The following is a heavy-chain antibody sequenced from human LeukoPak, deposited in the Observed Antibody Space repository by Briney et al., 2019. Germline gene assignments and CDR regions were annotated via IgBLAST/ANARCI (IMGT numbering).Heavy chain of an antibody. CDR2: IYYSGST. CDR1: GGSIGSYY. D-gene: IGHD3-10*01. J-gene: IGHJ3*02. CDR3: ARDMGYDAFDI. V-gene: IGHV4-59*01. Sequence: PSETLSLTCTVSGGSIGSYYWSWIRQPPGKGLEWIGYIYYSGSTNYSPSLKSRVTISVDTSKNQFSLKLSSVTAADTAVYYCARDMGYDAFDIWGQGTMVTVSS.